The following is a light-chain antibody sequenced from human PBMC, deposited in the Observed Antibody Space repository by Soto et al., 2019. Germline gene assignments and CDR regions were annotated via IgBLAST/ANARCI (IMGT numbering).Light chain of an antibody. V-gene: IGKV1-5*03. CDR2: KAS. CDR3: QPYDDYPRT. Sequence: DIQMTQSPSTLSASVGDRVTITCRASQSIGNWLAWYQQKLGKAPKLLIYKASNFETGVPSRFSGSGSGTEFTLTISCLQPDDFAMDYCQPYDDYPRTFGQGTKVEIK. J-gene: IGKJ1*01. CDR1: QSIGNW.